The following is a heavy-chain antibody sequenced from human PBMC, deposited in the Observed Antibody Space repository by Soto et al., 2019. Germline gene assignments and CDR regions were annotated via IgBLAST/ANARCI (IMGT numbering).Heavy chain of an antibody. CDR2: IDWDDDK. J-gene: IGHJ3*02. V-gene: IGHV2-70*13. CDR3: QMLWNRVGWYFFRDSVTDAFDI. D-gene: IGHD6-19*01. CDR1: GFSLSTSGMC. Sequence: SGPTLVNPTQTLTLTCTFSGFSLSTSGMCVSWIRQPPGKALEWLARIDWDDDKYYSTSLKTRLTISKDTSKNQVVLTMTNMDPREIARYYGQMLWNRVGWYFFRDSVTDAFDIGGQGTMGTVS.